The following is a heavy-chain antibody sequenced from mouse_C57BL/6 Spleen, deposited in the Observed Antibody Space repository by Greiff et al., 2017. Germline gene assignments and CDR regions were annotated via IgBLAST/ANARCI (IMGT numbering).Heavy chain of an antibody. CDR2: IWSGGST. CDR3: ARSASDYGSSYYAMDY. J-gene: IGHJ4*01. V-gene: IGHV2-2*01. Sequence: QVQLKQSGPGLVQPSQSLSITCTVSGFSLTSYGVHWVRQSPGKGLEWLGVIWSGGSTDYNAAFISRLSISKDNSKSQVFFKMNSLQADDTAIYYCARSASDYGSSYYAMDYWGQGTSVTVSS. D-gene: IGHD1-1*01. CDR1: GFSLTSYG.